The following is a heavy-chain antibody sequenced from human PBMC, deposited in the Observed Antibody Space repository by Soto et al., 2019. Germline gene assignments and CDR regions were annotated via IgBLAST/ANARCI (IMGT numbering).Heavy chain of an antibody. CDR2: ISGSGGST. V-gene: IGHV3-23*01. J-gene: IGHJ4*02. CDR3: ARRDCGSGANCEFGAPAFAY. Sequence: GGSLILSCAASGFTFSSYAMSWVRQAPGKGLEWVSAISGSGGSTYYADSVKGRFTISRDNSKNTLYLQMNSLRAEDTAVYYCARRDCGSGANCEFGAPAFAYWGQGNLVTVSS. CDR1: GFTFSSYA. D-gene: IGHD2-21*01.